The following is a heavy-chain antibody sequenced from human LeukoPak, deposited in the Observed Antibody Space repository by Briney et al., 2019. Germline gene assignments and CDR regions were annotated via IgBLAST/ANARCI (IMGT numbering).Heavy chain of an antibody. D-gene: IGHD6-13*01. CDR2: IYTSGST. CDR1: GGSISSYY. J-gene: IGHJ6*02. V-gene: IGHV4-4*07. Sequence: SETLSLTCTVSGGSISSYYWSWIRQPAGKGLEWIGRIYTSGSTNYNPSLKSRVTMSVDTSKNQFSLKLSSVTAADTAVYYCARQPSYSSSWYYYYYGMDVWGQGTTVTVSS. CDR3: ARQPSYSSSWYYYYYGMDV.